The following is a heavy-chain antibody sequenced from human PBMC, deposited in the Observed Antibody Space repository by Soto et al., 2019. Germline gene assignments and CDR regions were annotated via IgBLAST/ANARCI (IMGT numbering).Heavy chain of an antibody. CDR2: INSDGSNT. V-gene: IGHV3-74*01. J-gene: IGHJ6*02. CDR1: GFTFSSFW. Sequence: PGGSLRLSCAASGFTFSSFWMHWVRQAPGKGLVWVSVINSDGSNTAYADSVKGRFTISRDSAKNTLYLQMNSLRAKDTAVYYCARDRGYTMDVWGQGTTVTVSS. CDR3: ARDRGYTMDV. D-gene: IGHD1-1*01.